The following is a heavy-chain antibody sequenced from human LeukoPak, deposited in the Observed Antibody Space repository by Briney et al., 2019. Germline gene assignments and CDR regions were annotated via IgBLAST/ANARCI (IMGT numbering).Heavy chain of an antibody. J-gene: IGHJ4*02. CDR1: GYTFTSYG. CDR3: ARDGFTVAYFDY. CDR2: ISAYNGNT. V-gene: IGHV1-18*01. Sequence: EASVNVSCKASGYTFTSYGISWVRQPPGQGLEWMGWISAYNGNTNYAQKLQGRVTMTTDTSTSTAYMELRGLRSDDTAVYYCARDGFTVAYFDYWGQGTLVTVSS. D-gene: IGHD4-23*01.